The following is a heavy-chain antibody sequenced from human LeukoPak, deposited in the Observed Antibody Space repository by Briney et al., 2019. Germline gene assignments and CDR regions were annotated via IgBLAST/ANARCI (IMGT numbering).Heavy chain of an antibody. D-gene: IGHD3-3*01. CDR2: ISGSGGST. J-gene: IGHJ4*02. V-gene: IGHV3-23*01. CDR1: GFTFSSYA. Sequence: GGSLRLSCAASGFTFSSYAMSWVRQAPGKGLKWVSAISGSGGSTYYADSVKGRFTISRDNSKNTLYLQMNSLRAEDTAVYYCAKVGQYYDRSQYDYWGQGTLVTVSS. CDR3: AKVGQYYDRSQYDY.